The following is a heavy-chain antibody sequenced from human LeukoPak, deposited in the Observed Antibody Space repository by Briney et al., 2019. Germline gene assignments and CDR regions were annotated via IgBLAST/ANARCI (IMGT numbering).Heavy chain of an antibody. Sequence: GGSLRLSCAASGFTFSIYWMSWVRQAPGKGLEWVANIKPDGSEKCYVDSVKGRFTISRDNSKNSLYLQMSSLRSEDTALYYCARESESSGWYDYWGQGTLVTVSS. V-gene: IGHV3-7*05. CDR1: GFTFSIYW. CDR3: ARESESSGWYDY. J-gene: IGHJ4*02. D-gene: IGHD6-19*01. CDR2: IKPDGSEK.